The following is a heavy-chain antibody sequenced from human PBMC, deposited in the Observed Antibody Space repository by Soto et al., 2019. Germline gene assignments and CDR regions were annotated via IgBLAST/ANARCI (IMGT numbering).Heavy chain of an antibody. D-gene: IGHD3-3*01. CDR2: ISASGGST. CDR1: GFSFSSYA. V-gene: IGHV3-23*01. J-gene: IGHJ6*02. CDR3: AKDRGGRAIFGVLIIDGMDV. Sequence: EVQLLESGGGLVQPGGSLRVSCAASGFSFSSYAMNWVRQAPGKGLEWVSAISASGGSTYYAAAVEGRFTISRDKSRNTLYLQMNSLRAEDTAEYYCAKDRGGRAIFGVLIIDGMDVWGQGTTVTVSS.